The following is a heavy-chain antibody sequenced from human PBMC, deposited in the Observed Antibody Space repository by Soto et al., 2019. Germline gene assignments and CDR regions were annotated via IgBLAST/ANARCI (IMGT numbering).Heavy chain of an antibody. CDR3: ARGCCSGGSCTTYYFDY. Sequence: QVQLQQWGAGLLKPSETLSLTCAVYGGYFSGYYWSWIRQPPGKGLEWIGEINHSGSTNYNPCLKSRVTISVDTSKNQFSLKLGSVTAADTAVYYCARGCCSGGSCTTYYFDYWGQGTLVTVSS. CDR1: GGYFSGYY. D-gene: IGHD2-15*01. J-gene: IGHJ4*02. CDR2: INHSGST. V-gene: IGHV4-34*01.